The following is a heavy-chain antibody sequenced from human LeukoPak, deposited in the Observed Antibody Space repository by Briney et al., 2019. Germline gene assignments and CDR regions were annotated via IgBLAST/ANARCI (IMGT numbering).Heavy chain of an antibody. CDR1: GYTFTGYY. D-gene: IGHD2-15*01. V-gene: IGHV1-69*06. CDR3: ANQYCSGGSCVTGWFDP. Sequence: SVKVSCKTSGYTFTGYYMHWVRQAPGQGLEWMGGIIPIFGTANYAQKFQGRVTITADKSTSTAYMELSSLRSEDTAVYYCANQYCSGGSCVTGWFDPWGQGTLVTVSS. CDR2: IIPIFGTA. J-gene: IGHJ5*02.